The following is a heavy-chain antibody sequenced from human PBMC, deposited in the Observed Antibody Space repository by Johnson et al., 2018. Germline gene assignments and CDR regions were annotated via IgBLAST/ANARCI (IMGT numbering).Heavy chain of an antibody. CDR2: IVVVSGNT. J-gene: IGHJ3*02. Sequence: RLGQAGPEVKKAGTSVKVSCKASGFTFTSSAVQWVRQARGHRLEWIGWIVVVSGNTNYAQKLQERVTITREMSTSQADMELSSLRSEYTAVYYCVADVGRYYDRSGSPWAAFDIWGQGTMVTVSS. D-gene: IGHD3-22*01. V-gene: IGHV1-58*01. CDR3: VADVGRYYDRSGSPWAAFDI. CDR1: GFTFTSSA.